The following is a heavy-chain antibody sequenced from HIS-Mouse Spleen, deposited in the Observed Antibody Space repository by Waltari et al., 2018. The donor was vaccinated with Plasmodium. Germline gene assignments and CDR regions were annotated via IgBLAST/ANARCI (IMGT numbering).Heavy chain of an antibody. CDR3: ARGPPYYDILTGPRFDY. V-gene: IGHV4-34*01. CDR2: INHSGST. D-gene: IGHD3-9*01. CDR1: GGSFIGYY. J-gene: IGHJ4*02. Sequence: QVQLQQWGAGLLKPSETLSLTCAVYGGSFIGYYWRWIRQPPGKGLEWIGEINHSGSTNYNPSLKSRVTISVDTSKNQFSLKLSSVTAADTAVYYCARGPPYYDILTGPRFDYWGQGTLVTVSS.